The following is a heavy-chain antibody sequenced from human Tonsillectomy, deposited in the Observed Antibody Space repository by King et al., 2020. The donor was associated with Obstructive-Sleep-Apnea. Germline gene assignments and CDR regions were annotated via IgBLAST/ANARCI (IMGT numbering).Heavy chain of an antibody. J-gene: IGHJ4*02. CDR3: VKEWELQGFDY. CDR2: IWYDGTNK. Sequence: VQLVESGGGVVQPGGSLRLSCAASGFTFSNSGMHWVRQAPGDGLEWVTMIWYDGTNKYYADSVKGRFTISRDNSKNTLYLQMSSLRAEDTAVYYCVKEWELQGFDYWGQGTLVPVSS. V-gene: IGHV3-33*06. CDR1: GFTFSNSG. D-gene: IGHD1-26*01.